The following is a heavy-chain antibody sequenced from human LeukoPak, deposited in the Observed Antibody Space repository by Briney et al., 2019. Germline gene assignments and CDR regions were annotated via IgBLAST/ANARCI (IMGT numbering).Heavy chain of an antibody. Sequence: PSETLSLTCTVSGGSISSYYWSWIRQPPGKGLEWVGYIYYSGSTNYNPSLKSRVTISVDTSKNQFFLKLSSVTAADTAVYYCAKSYSSSSPFDYWGQGTLVTVSS. D-gene: IGHD6-6*01. J-gene: IGHJ4*02. CDR3: AKSYSSSSPFDY. V-gene: IGHV4-59*01. CDR1: GGSISSYY. CDR2: IYYSGST.